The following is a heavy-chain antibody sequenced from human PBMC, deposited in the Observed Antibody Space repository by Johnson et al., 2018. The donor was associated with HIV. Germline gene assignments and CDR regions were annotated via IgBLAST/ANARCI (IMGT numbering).Heavy chain of an antibody. D-gene: IGHD3-22*01. J-gene: IGHJ3*02. CDR2: IYSGGRT. V-gene: IGHV3-66*01. CDR3: ARDRRYYDSSGYYHDAFDI. CDR1: GFTFDDYG. Sequence: MQLVESGGGVIRPGGSLRLSCAASGFTFDDYGMSWVRQAPGKGLECVSGIYSGGRTYYADSVKGRFTISRDNSKNTLYLQMNSLRAEDTAVYFCARDRRYYDSSGYYHDAFDIWGQGTMVTVSS.